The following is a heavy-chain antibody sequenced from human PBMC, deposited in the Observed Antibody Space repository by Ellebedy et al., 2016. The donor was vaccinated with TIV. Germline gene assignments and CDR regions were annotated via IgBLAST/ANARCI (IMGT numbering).Heavy chain of an antibody. CDR2: ISWNSGST. CDR1: GFTFDNHA. D-gene: IGHD3-22*01. Sequence: SLKISXAASGFTFDNHAMHWVRQAPGKGLEWVSGISWNSGSTGYADSVKGRFTISRDNAKNSLYLQMNSLRPEDTALYYCARGTYYDSTNYPYDNWGQGTLVTVSS. J-gene: IGHJ4*02. CDR3: ARGTYYDSTNYPYDN. V-gene: IGHV3-9*01.